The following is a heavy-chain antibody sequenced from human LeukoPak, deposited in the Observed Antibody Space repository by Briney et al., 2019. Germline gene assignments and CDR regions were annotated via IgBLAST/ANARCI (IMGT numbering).Heavy chain of an antibody. CDR1: GFTFTSYA. D-gene: IGHD6-19*01. Sequence: GRSLRLSCAASGFTFTSYAMHWVRQAPGKGLEWVAVILSAGGRTFYVDSVKGRFTISRDNSKNTLYLQMNSLRAEDTAVYYCARDSKRGSSGWYYYYGMDVWGQGTTVTVSS. CDR3: ARDSKRGSSGWYYYYGMDV. V-gene: IGHV3-30-3*01. CDR2: ILSAGGRT. J-gene: IGHJ6*02.